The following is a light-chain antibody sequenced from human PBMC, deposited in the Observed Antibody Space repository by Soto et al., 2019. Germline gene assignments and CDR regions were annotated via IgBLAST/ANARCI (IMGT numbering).Light chain of an antibody. V-gene: IGKV3-15*01. CDR3: QQYGSSPT. CDR2: GAS. Sequence: EIVLTQSPATLSVSPGERATLSCRVTQSVGSNLAWYQQKPGQAPRLLIYGASTRATGIPVRFTGSGSGTDFTLTISRLEPEDFVIYYCQQYGSSPTFGQGTKVDI. J-gene: IGKJ1*01. CDR1: QSVGSN.